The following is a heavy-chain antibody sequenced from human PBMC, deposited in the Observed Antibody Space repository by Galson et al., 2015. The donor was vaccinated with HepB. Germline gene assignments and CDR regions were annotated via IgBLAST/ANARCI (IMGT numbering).Heavy chain of an antibody. Sequence: SETLSLTCAVSGGSISSSNWWSWVRQSPGKGLEWIGEIYHTGSANYNPSLKSRVTMSIDKSKNQLSLKVTSVTAADTAIYYCARDSQDFLSGYFAYWGQGTLVTVSS. CDR3: ARDSQDFLSGYFAY. J-gene: IGHJ4*02. D-gene: IGHD3-3*01. V-gene: IGHV4-4*02. CDR1: GGSISSSNW. CDR2: IYHTGSA.